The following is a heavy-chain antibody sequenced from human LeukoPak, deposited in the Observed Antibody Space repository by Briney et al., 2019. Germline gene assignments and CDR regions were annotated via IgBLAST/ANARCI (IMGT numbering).Heavy chain of an antibody. D-gene: IGHD2-2*02. CDR2: INPSGGST. V-gene: IGHV1-46*01. J-gene: IGHJ4*02. CDR3: ARDGSIDIVVVPAAIGLAY. CDR1: GYTFTSFY. Sequence: ASVKVSCKAPGYTFTSFYIHWVRQAPGQGLEWMGIINPSGGSTSYAQKFQGRVTMTRDTSTSTVYMELSSLRSEDTAVYYCARDGSIDIVVVPAAIGLAYWGQGTLVTVSS.